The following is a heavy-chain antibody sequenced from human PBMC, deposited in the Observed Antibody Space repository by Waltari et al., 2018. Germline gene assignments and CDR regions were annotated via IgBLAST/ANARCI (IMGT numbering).Heavy chain of an antibody. D-gene: IGHD1-26*01. CDR2: TWAGNFKQ. CDR1: GFTFSRYA. CDR3: AKDDSGSIDY. J-gene: IGHJ4*02. V-gene: IGHV3-33*06. Sequence: QVQLVESGGGVVQPGRSLRLSCSASGFTFSRYAMHWVRQAPGTGVEWVEETWAGNFKQHEVDSVKGRFIISRDNSENTLYLQMNSLRAEDTAVYYCAKDDSGSIDYWGQGTLVTVSS.